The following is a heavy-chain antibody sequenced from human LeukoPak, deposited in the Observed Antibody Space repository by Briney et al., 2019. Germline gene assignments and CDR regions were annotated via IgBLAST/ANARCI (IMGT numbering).Heavy chain of an antibody. D-gene: IGHD1-26*01. CDR3: ARGSWELLGDNWFDP. Sequence: PSETLSLTCTVSGGSISSGSYYWSWIRQPAGKGLEWIGRIYTSGSTNYNPSLKSRVTISVDTSKNQFSLKLSSVTAADTAVYYCARGSWELLGDNWFDPWGQGTLVTVSS. J-gene: IGHJ5*02. CDR1: GGSISSGSYY. CDR2: IYTSGST. V-gene: IGHV4-61*02.